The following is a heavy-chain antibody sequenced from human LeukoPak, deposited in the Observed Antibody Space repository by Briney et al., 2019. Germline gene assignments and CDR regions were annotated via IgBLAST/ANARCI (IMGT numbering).Heavy chain of an antibody. CDR1: GYTFTGYY. CDR3: ARDVGDSSGYYYY. Sequence: ASVKVSCKASGYTFTGYYMHWVRQAPGPGLEWMGWINPNSGGTNYAQKFQGRVTMTRDTSISTAYMELSRLRSDDTAVYYCARDVGDSSGYYYYWGQGTLVTVSS. D-gene: IGHD3-22*01. CDR2: INPNSGGT. V-gene: IGHV1-2*02. J-gene: IGHJ4*02.